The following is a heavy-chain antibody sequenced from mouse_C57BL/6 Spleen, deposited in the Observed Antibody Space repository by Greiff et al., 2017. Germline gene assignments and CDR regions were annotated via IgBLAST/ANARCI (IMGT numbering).Heavy chain of an antibody. D-gene: IGHD1-1*01. J-gene: IGHJ1*03. V-gene: IGHV1-80*01. CDR3: ARSGYYGSLWYFDV. CDR1: GYAFSSYW. CDR2: IYPGDGDT. Sequence: QVQLQQSGAELVKPGASVKISCKASGYAFSSYWMNWVKQRPGKGLEWIGQIYPGDGDTNYNGTFKGQATLTADKSSSTAYMQLSSLTSEDSAVYFCARSGYYGSLWYFDVWGTGTTVTVSS.